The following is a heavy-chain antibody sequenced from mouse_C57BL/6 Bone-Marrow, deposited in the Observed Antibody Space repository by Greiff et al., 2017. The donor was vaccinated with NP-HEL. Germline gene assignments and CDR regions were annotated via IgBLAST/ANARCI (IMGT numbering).Heavy chain of an antibody. CDR3: ARDLSYYSNYSYAMDY. CDR2: ISDGGSYT. V-gene: IGHV5-4*01. Sequence: EVQLVESGGGLVKPGGSLKLSCAASGFTFSSYAMSWVRQTPEKRLEWVATISDGGSYTYYPDNVKGRFTISRDNAKNNLYLQMSHLKSEDTAMYYCARDLSYYSNYSYAMDYWGQGTSVTVSS. CDR1: GFTFSSYA. D-gene: IGHD2-5*01. J-gene: IGHJ4*01.